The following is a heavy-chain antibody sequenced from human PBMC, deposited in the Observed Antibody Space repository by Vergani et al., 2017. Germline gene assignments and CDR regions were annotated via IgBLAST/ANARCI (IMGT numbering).Heavy chain of an antibody. D-gene: IGHD3-16*02. CDR1: GFTFSSYA. CDR3: ARHLITFGGVIVTRSFDY. V-gene: IGHV3-21*01. Sequence: EVQLLESGGGLVQPGGSLRLSCAASGFTFSSYAMSWVRQAPGKGLEWVSSISSSSSYIYYADSVKGRFTISRDNAKNSLYLQMNSLRAEDTAVYYCARHLITFGGVIVTRSFDYWGQGTLVTVSS. J-gene: IGHJ4*02. CDR2: ISSSSSYI.